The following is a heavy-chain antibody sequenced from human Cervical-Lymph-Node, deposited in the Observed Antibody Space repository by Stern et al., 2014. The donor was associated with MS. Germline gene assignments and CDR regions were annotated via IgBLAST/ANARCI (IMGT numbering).Heavy chain of an antibody. CDR1: GFTFSVYG. J-gene: IGHJ5*02. D-gene: IGHD3-3*01. Sequence: MQLVESGGGVVQPGRSLRLSCAASGFTFSVYGMHWVRQAPGKGLVWVALISYDGSNKSYADSVKGRFTISRDNSKDTLYLQMNSLRSEDTAVYYCTKRESDFWSGGFDPWGQGTLVTVSS. V-gene: IGHV3-30*18. CDR2: ISYDGSNK. CDR3: TKRESDFWSGGFDP.